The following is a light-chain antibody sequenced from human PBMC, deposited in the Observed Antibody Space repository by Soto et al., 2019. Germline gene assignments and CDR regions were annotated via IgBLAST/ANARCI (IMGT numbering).Light chain of an antibody. CDR1: QSVSSSY. V-gene: IGKV3-20*01. J-gene: IGKJ4*01. Sequence: EIVLTQSPGTLSLSPGERATLSCRASQSVSSSYLTWYQQKPGQAPRLLIYGASSRATGIPDRFSGSGSGTDFPLTISRLEPEDFAGYYCQQYGSSPRFGGGTKVEIK. CDR3: QQYGSSPR. CDR2: GAS.